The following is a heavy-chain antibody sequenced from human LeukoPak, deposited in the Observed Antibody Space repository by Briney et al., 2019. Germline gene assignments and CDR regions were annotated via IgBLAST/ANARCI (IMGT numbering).Heavy chain of an antibody. D-gene: IGHD3-9*01. V-gene: IGHV3-53*01. CDR3: ARDYDMHNYHDY. J-gene: IGHJ4*02. CDR1: GFTVSSNY. Sequence: PGGSLRLSCAASGFTVSSNYMSWIRQAPGKGLEWVSVIYSGGSTYYADSVKGRFTISRDNAKNSLYLQMNSLRAEDTAVYYCARDYDMHNYHDYWGQGTLVTVSS. CDR2: IYSGGST.